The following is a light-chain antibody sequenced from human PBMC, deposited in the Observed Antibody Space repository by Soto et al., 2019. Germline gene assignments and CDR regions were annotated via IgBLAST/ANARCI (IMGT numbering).Light chain of an antibody. CDR2: DAS. CDR3: QLYNSYRT. CDR1: QSISSW. Sequence: DIPLAQLPSTLSGSVGDRVTITCRASQSISSWLAWYQQKPGKAPKLLIYDASSLESGVPSRLSVSGAGTEFTLTIRSLQPDYFATYYCQLYNSYRTFGQGTQVDI. V-gene: IGKV1-5*01. J-gene: IGKJ1*01.